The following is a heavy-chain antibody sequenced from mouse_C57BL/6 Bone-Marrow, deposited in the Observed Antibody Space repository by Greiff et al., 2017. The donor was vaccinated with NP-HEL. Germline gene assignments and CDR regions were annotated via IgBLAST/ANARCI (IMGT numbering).Heavy chain of an antibody. CDR1: GFTFSSYG. CDR2: ISSGGSYT. V-gene: IGHV5-6*02. J-gene: IGHJ2*01. Sequence: EVKLVESGGDLVKPGGSLKLSCAASGFTFSSYGMSWVRQTPDKRLEWVATISSGGSYTYYPDSVKGRFTISRDNAKNTLYLQMSSLKSEDTAMYYCARRPYYGSSYGFDYWGQGTTLTVSS. D-gene: IGHD1-1*01. CDR3: ARRPYYGSSYGFDY.